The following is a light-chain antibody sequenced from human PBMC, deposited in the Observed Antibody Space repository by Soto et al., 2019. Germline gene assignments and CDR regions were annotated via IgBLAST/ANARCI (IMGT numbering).Light chain of an antibody. CDR1: QSVSNNY. V-gene: IGKV3-11*01. J-gene: IGKJ4*01. Sequence: EIVLTQSPGTLSLSPGERATLSCRASQSVSNNYLGWYQQKPGQAPRLLIYDASQRATGVPARFSASGSGTDFTLTISSLEPEDFAIYYCQQREDWPRAFGGGTKVDIK. CDR2: DAS. CDR3: QQREDWPRA.